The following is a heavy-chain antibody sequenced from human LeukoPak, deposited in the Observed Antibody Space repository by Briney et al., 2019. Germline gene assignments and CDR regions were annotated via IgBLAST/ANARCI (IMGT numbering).Heavy chain of an antibody. V-gene: IGHV4-31*03. CDR1: GGSISSGGYY. J-gene: IGHJ6*03. Sequence: SETLSLTCTVSGGSISSGGYYWSWIRQHPGKGLEWIGYIYYSGSTYYNPSLKSRVTISVDTSKNQFSLKLSSVTAADTAVYYCARGGYGNYVGRYYYYMDVWGKGTTVTVSS. D-gene: IGHD4-11*01. CDR2: IYYSGST. CDR3: ARGGYGNYVGRYYYYMDV.